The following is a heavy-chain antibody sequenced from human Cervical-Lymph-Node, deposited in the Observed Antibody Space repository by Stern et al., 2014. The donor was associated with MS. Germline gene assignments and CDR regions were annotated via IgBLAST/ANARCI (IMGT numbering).Heavy chain of an antibody. Sequence: VQLVESGAEVKKPGASVTVSCRTSGYTFIDYYIHWVRQAPGQGLEWMEIINLSDGATTYAQKFQGRVTMTRDTSTNTAYMQLGSLTSEDTAVFFCAREGADNDAFDVWGQGTMVTVSS. CDR3: AREGADNDAFDV. CDR1: GYTFIDYY. V-gene: IGHV1-46*03. J-gene: IGHJ3*01. CDR2: INLSDGAT. D-gene: IGHD1-26*01.